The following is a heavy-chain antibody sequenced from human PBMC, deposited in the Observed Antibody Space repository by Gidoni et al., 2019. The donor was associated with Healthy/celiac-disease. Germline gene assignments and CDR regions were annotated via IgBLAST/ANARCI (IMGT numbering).Heavy chain of an antibody. CDR2: ISSRISSI. J-gene: IGHJ6*03. D-gene: IGHD3-3*02. V-gene: IGHV3-21*01. Sequence: EGQLAESGGGTVKLGGSLSISRPPSGSAVSSLSMTWVRQAPGKGREWVSYISSRISSIYYAASVKDRFTISRDNAKNSLYLQMNSLGAEDTAVYYCARYGISRGGDYYYYMIVWGKGTTVTVSS. CDR1: GSAVSSLS. CDR3: ARYGISRGGDYYYYMIV.